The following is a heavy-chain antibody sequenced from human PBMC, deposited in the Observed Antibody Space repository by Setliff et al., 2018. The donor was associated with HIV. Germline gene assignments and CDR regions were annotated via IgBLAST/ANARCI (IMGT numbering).Heavy chain of an antibody. V-gene: IGHV4-39*07. CDR2: IYYSGSV. CDR1: DDSISRSNYY. Sequence: PSETLSLTCTVSDDSISRSNYYWGWLRQPPGKGLEWIGSIYYSGSVYYNPSLKSRVTISVDTTKNQFSLKVKSVTAADTAVYYFAKAMVAGTTHAFDLWGQGTMVTVSS. J-gene: IGHJ3*01. CDR3: AKAMVAGTTHAFDL. D-gene: IGHD6-19*01.